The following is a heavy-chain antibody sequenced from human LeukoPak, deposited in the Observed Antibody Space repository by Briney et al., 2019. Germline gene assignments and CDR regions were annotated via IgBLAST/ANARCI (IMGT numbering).Heavy chain of an antibody. V-gene: IGHV3-7*01. CDR1: GFTFSSYG. D-gene: IGHD3-16*01. CDR2: IKQDGSEK. J-gene: IGHJ6*03. CDR3: ARERAGERPRPLLNYYYMDV. Sequence: PGGSLRLSCAASGFTFSSYGMSWVRQAPGKGLEWVANIKQDGSEKHYVDSVKGRFTISRDNAKNSLYLQMNSLRAEDTAVYYWARERAGERPRPLLNYYYMDVWGKGTTVTISS.